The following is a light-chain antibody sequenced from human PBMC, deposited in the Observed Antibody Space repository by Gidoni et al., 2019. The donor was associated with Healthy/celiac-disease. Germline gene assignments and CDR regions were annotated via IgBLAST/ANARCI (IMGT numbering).Light chain of an antibody. CDR2: KAS. CDR1: QSISSR. V-gene: IGKV1-5*03. CDR3: QQYNSYLYT. Sequence: DIQMTQSPSTLSASVGDRVTITCRASQSISSRLDWYQQKPVKAPKHLIYKASSLESGVPSRFSGSGSGTEFTLTISCLQPDDFATYYCQQYNSYLYTFGQGTKLEIK. J-gene: IGKJ2*01.